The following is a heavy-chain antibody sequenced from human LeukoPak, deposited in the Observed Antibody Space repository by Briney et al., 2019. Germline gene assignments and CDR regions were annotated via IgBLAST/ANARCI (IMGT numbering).Heavy chain of an antibody. CDR3: AKDRQQLVHGDFDY. V-gene: IGHV3-30*18. J-gene: IGHJ4*02. Sequence: GGSLRLSCAASGFTFSSYGMHWVRQAPGKGLEGVAVISYDGSNKYYADSVKGRFTISRDNSKNTLYLQMNSLRAEDTAVYYCAKDRQQLVHGDFDYWGQGTLVTVSS. D-gene: IGHD6-13*01. CDR2: ISYDGSNK. CDR1: GFTFSSYG.